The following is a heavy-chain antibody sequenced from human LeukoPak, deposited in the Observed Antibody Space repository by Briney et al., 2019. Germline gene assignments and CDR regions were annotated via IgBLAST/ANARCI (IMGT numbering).Heavy chain of an antibody. CDR1: GFTFSSYG. Sequence: GGSLRLSCAASGFTFSSYGMSWVRQAPGKGLEWVSAISGSGGSTYYADSVKGRFTISRDNSKNTLYLQMNSLRAEDTAVYYCAKFHGTYGSGSYSDYWGQGTLVTVSS. D-gene: IGHD3-10*01. V-gene: IGHV3-23*01. CDR2: ISGSGGST. CDR3: AKFHGTYGSGSYSDY. J-gene: IGHJ4*02.